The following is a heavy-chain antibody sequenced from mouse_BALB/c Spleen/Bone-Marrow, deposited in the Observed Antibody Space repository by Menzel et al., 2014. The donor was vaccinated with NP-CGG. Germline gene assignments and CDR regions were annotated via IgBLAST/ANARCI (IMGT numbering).Heavy chain of an antibody. CDR2: INPSCGYS. J-gene: IGHJ2*01. CDR3: TRRAAYYGEY. Sequence: VQLQQSGAELARPGASVQMSCKASGYTFTSYPMNWVKQRPGQGLEWIGYINPSCGYSNYNQKFKDKATLTADKSSSTAYMQLSHLTSEAAAVYYCTRRAAYYGEYWRQGTTRTGSS. V-gene: IGHV1-4*01. CDR1: GYTFTSYP.